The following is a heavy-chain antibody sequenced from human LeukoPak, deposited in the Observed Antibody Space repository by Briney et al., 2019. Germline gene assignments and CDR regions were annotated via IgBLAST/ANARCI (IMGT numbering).Heavy chain of an antibody. D-gene: IGHD5-18*01. V-gene: IGHV3-33*01. Sequence: SLRLSCAASGFTFNTYGMHLVRQAPGKGLEWVAVIWYDGSDKFYADSVKGRFTISRDNSKNTLYLQMSSLRAEDTAVYYCARVSGTTAMVADYWGQGTLVTVSS. CDR3: ARVSGTTAMVADY. J-gene: IGHJ4*02. CDR1: GFTFNTYG. CDR2: IWYDGSDK.